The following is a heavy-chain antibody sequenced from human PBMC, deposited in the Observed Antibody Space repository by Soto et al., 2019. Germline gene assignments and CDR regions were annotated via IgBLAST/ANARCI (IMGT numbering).Heavy chain of an antibody. Sequence: PSETLSLTCTVSGDSVSSDNSYWTWIRQPPGEGLEWIGFLYYNGNTYYNPSLKSRVTISMDTSRNLFSLKLNSLTPADTAVYYCARNLAQRWLQSYRPYYFDYWGQGTLVTVSS. J-gene: IGHJ4*02. V-gene: IGHV4-30-4*01. D-gene: IGHD5-12*01. CDR3: ARNLAQRWLQSYRPYYFDY. CDR2: LYYNGNT. CDR1: GDSVSSDNSY.